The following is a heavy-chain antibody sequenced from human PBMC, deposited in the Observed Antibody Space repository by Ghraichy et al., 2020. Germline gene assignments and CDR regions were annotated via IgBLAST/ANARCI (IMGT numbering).Heavy chain of an antibody. CDR3: AKDLGYCSGGRCFPDAFAI. V-gene: IGHV3-21*01. D-gene: IGHD2-15*01. J-gene: IGHJ3*02. Sequence: GGSRRLSCVASGLTFSSYRMSWVRQAPGKGPEWVSFIDSSSSYIYYADSVKGRFTVSRDNTKNSLYLQMSSLRAEDTAMYYCAKDLGYCSGGRCFPDAFAIWGQGTMVTVSS. CDR1: GLTFSSYR. CDR2: IDSSSSYI.